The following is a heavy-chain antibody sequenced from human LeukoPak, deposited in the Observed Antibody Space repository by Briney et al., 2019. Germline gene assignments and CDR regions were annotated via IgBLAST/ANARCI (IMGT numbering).Heavy chain of an antibody. CDR3: ARGRLITFGGVIRRRFDY. D-gene: IGHD3-16*01. Sequence: ASVKVSCKASGYTFTGYYMHWVRQAPGQGLEWMGWINPNSGGTNYAQKFQGRVTMIRDTSISTAYMELSRLRSDDTAVYYCARGRLITFGGVIRRRFDYWGQGTLVTVSS. V-gene: IGHV1-2*02. J-gene: IGHJ4*02. CDR2: INPNSGGT. CDR1: GYTFTGYY.